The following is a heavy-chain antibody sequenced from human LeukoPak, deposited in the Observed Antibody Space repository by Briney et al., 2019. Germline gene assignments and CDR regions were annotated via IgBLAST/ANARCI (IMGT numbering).Heavy chain of an antibody. CDR3: AREEVPYGFDI. J-gene: IGHJ3*02. Sequence: PSETLSLTCTVSGGSISTYYWSWIRQPPGKGLEYIGYIYYSGSTNYNPSLKSRVTMSLDTSKNQFSLKLSSVTAADTAVYYCAREEVPYGFDIWGQGTMVTVSS. CDR2: IYYSGST. CDR1: GGSISTYY. V-gene: IGHV4-59*01.